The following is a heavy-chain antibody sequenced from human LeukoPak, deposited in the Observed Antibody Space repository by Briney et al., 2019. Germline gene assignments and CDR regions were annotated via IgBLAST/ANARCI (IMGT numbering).Heavy chain of an antibody. CDR1: GGSISSGGYY. J-gene: IGHJ4*02. CDR3: AREQGLVAYPHYFDY. D-gene: IGHD2-21*01. CDR2: IYYSGST. Sequence: SETLSLTCTVSGGSISSGGYYWSWIRQHPGKGLEWIGYIYYSGSTYYNPSLKSRVTISADTSKNQFSLKLSSVTAADTAVYYCAREQGLVAYPHYFDYWGQGTLVTVSS. V-gene: IGHV4-31*03.